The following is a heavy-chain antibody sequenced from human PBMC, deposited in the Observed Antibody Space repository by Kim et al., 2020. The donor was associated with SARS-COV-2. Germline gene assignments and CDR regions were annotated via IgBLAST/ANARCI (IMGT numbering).Heavy chain of an antibody. CDR3: ARGGVFFDNDSFDV. J-gene: IGHJ3*01. D-gene: IGHD3-16*01. CDR1: GFTFSSYA. Sequence: GGSLRLSCATSGFTFSSYAMHWVRQAPGKGLEWVAAISYDGSNKYYVDSMKGRFTVSRDNSKNTLYLQMSSLRPADTAVYYCARGGVFFDNDSFDVWGQGTMVTVSS. CDR2: ISYDGSNK. V-gene: IGHV3-30*04.